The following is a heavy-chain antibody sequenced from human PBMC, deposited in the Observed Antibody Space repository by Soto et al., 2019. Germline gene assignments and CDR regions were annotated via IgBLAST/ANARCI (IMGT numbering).Heavy chain of an antibody. CDR1: GFTFSSYA. J-gene: IGHJ4*02. Sequence: EVQLLESGGGLVQPGGSLRLSCAASGFTFSSYAMSWVRQAPGKGLEWVSAISGSGGSTYYADSVKGRFTISRDNSKNTLYLQMNSLRAEDTAVYYCANGDYDILTAFDYWGLGTLVTVSS. CDR2: ISGSGGST. CDR3: ANGDYDILTAFDY. D-gene: IGHD3-9*01. V-gene: IGHV3-23*01.